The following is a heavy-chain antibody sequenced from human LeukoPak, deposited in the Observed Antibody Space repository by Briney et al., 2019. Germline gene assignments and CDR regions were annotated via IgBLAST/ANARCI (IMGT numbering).Heavy chain of an antibody. CDR2: INPNSGGT. V-gene: IGHV1-2*02. CDR1: GYTFTSYY. J-gene: IGHJ6*02. D-gene: IGHD6-19*01. CDR3: AAQGYSSGWYGHYYYGMDV. Sequence: ASVKVSCKASGYTFTSYYMHWVRQAPGQGLEWMGWINPNSGGTNYAQKFQGRVTMTRDTSISTAYMELSRLRSDDTAVYYCAAQGYSSGWYGHYYYGMDVWGQGTTVTVSS.